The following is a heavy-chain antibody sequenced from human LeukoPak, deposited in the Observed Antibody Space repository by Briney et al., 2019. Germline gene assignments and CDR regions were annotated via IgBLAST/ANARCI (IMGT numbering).Heavy chain of an antibody. J-gene: IGHJ4*02. CDR1: GGTFSSYA. V-gene: IGHV1-69*06. CDR3: ASGYWSSFFDY. Sequence: GASVKVSCKASGGTFSSYAISWVRQAPGQGLEWMGGIIPIFGTANYAQKFQGRVTITADKSTSTAYMELSSLRSEDTAVYYCASGYWSSFFDYWGQGTLVTVSS. CDR2: IIPIFGTA. D-gene: IGHD3-22*01.